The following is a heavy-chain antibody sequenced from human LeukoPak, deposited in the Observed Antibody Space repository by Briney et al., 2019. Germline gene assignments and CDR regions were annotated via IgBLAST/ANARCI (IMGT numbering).Heavy chain of an antibody. D-gene: IGHD3-10*01. J-gene: IGHJ4*02. CDR2: ISAYNGNT. Sequence: GASVKVSCKASGYTFTSYGISWVRQAPGQGLEWMGWISAYNGNTNYAQKLQGRVTMTTDTSTSTAYMELRSLRSDDTAVYYCASFWFGELLDYFDYWGQGTLVTVSS. CDR1: GYTFTSYG. CDR3: ASFWFGELLDYFDY. V-gene: IGHV1-18*01.